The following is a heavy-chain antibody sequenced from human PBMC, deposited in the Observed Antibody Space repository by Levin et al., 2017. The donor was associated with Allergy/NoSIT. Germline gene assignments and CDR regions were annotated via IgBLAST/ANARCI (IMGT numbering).Heavy chain of an antibody. CDR2: INQEGSEK. Sequence: GGSLRLSCAASGFIFRSHWMTWIRQAPGKGLEWVANINQEGSEKYYADSLKGRFTISRDNARNSLFLQMNSLTAEDTAVYFCARDHVAPGVILDNWGQGTLVTVSS. CDR1: GFIFRSHW. D-gene: IGHD3-10*01. V-gene: IGHV3-7*04. J-gene: IGHJ4*02. CDR3: ARDHVAPGVILDN.